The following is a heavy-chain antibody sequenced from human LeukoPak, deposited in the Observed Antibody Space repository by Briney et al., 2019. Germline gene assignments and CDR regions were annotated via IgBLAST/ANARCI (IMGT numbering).Heavy chain of an antibody. V-gene: IGHV3-7*01. D-gene: IGHD7-27*01. CDR2: IKQDGSAK. J-gene: IGHJ4*02. CDR1: GFTFSSYW. CDR3: ATLGALTGGYYFDY. Sequence: GSLRLSCAASGFTFSSYWMTWVRQAPGKGLEWVANIKQDGSAKYYVDSVKGRFTISRDSAKNSLYLQMNSLRAEDTAVYYCATLGALTGGYYFDYWGQGTLVTVSS.